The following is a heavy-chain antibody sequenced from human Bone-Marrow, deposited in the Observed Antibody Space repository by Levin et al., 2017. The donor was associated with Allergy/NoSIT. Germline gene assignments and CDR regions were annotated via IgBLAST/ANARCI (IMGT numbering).Heavy chain of an antibody. CDR2: IKGKSEGGTT. J-gene: IGHJ5*02. CDR3: TVSSWYRT. V-gene: IGHV3-15*07. D-gene: IGHD1-26*01. CDR1: GFSFTNAW. Sequence: GESLKISCAASGFSFTNAWMNWVRQAPGKGLEWVGRIKGKSEGGTTDYAAPVKGRFTISRDDSKSTVSLQMDSLKSEDTAVYYCTVSSWYRTWGQGTLVTVSS.